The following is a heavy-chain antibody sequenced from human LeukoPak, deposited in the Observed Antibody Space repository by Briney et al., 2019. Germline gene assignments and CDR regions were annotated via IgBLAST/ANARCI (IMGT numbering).Heavy chain of an antibody. D-gene: IGHD3-10*01. V-gene: IGHV3-23*01. CDR1: GFTFSSYA. J-gene: IGHJ4*02. Sequence: GGSLRLSCAASGFTFSSYAMSWVRQAPGKGLEWVSAISVGGGSTYYADSVKGRFTISRDNSKNTLYLQMTSLRAEDTALYYCAKLMVGSGSSDYWGQGTLVTVSS. CDR2: ISVGGGST. CDR3: AKLMVGSGSSDY.